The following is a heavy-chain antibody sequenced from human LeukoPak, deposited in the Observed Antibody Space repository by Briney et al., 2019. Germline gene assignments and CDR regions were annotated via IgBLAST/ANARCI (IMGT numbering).Heavy chain of an antibody. CDR3: ARAPLVQGSSTADY. CDR1: GGTFSSYA. D-gene: IGHD6-6*01. Sequence: VASVKVPCKASGGTFSSYAISWVRQAPGQGLEWMGRIIPILGIANYAQKFQGRVTITADKSTSTAYMELSSLRSEDTAVYYCARAPLVQGSSTADYWGQGTLVTVSS. CDR2: IIPILGIA. V-gene: IGHV1-69*04. J-gene: IGHJ4*02.